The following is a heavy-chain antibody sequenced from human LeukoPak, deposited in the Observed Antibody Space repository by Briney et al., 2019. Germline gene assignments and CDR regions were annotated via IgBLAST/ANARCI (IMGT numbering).Heavy chain of an antibody. V-gene: IGHV4-59*08. J-gene: IGHJ4*02. Sequence: SETLSLTCTVSGGSISSYYWSWIRQPPGKGLEWIGYIYYSGSTYYNPSLKSRVTISVDTSKNQFSLKLSSVTAADTAVYYCARGKVRGAPFDYWGQGTLVTVSS. CDR1: GGSISSYY. CDR3: ARGKVRGAPFDY. D-gene: IGHD3-10*01. CDR2: IYYSGST.